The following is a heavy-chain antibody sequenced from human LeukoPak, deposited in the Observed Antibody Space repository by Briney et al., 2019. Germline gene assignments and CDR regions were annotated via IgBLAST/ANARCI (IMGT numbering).Heavy chain of an antibody. CDR3: ATDYCSSTSCPFDY. V-gene: IGHV4-34*01. J-gene: IGHJ4*02. CDR1: GGSFSGYY. D-gene: IGHD2-2*01. CDR2: INHSGST. Sequence: PSETLSLTCAVYGGSFSGYYWSWIRQPPGKGLEWIGEINHSGSTNYNPSLKSRVTISVDTSKNQFSLKLSSVTAADTAVYYCATDYCSSTSCPFDYWGQGTLVTVSS.